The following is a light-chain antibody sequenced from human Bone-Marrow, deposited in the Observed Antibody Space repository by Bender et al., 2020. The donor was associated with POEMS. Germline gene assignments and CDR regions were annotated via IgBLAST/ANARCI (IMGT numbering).Light chain of an antibody. CDR1: SSDVGAYNY. Sequence: QSALTQPRSVSGSPGQSVAISCTGTSSDVGAYNYVSWYQQHPGKAPKLIIYEDTKRPSGVSNRFSASKSGNTASLTISGLQAEDEADYYCCSYAAGTTYVFGSGTKVTVL. CDR2: EDT. J-gene: IGLJ1*01. V-gene: IGLV2-11*01. CDR3: CSYAAGTTYV.